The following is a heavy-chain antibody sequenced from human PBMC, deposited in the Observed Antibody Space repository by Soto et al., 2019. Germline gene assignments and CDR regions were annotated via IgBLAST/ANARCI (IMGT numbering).Heavy chain of an antibody. Sequence: SETLSLTCTVSGNSISVHSYYWTWIRQPPGKGLEWIGSFYYSGTTYFNPSLKSRASISVDTSKNQFSLKLSSVTAADTAVYYCARDKASRVGPMGWFDPWGPGTLVTVSS. D-gene: IGHD1-26*01. J-gene: IGHJ5*02. CDR1: GNSISVHSYY. V-gene: IGHV4-39*07. CDR3: ARDKASRVGPMGWFDP. CDR2: FYYSGTT.